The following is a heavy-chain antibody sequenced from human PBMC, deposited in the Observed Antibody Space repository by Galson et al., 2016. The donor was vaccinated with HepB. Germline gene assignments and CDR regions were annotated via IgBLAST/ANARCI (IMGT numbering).Heavy chain of an antibody. CDR1: GFTFSTYW. CDR3: ARLSRPDGLDV. D-gene: IGHD6-13*01. Sequence: SLRLSCAASGFTFSTYWMHWVRQAPGKGLEWVANINEDGNIKLYVNSVKGRFTISRDNTRNSVYLEMNSLSGDDTAVYYCARLSRPDGLDVWGHGTTVTVSS. CDR2: INEDGNIK. V-gene: IGHV3-7*01. J-gene: IGHJ6*02.